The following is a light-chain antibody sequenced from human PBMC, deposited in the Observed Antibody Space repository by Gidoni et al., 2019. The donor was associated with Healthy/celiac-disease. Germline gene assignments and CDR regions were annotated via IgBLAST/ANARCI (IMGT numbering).Light chain of an antibody. CDR2: DAS. V-gene: IGKV3-11*01. CDR3: QQRNNWLSLT. Sequence: EIVLTQSPATLSLSPGERATLSCRASQSVSSYLAWYQQKPGQAPRLLIYDASNRATGIPARFSGSGSGTDFTLTISSLEPEDFAVYYCQQRNNWLSLTFXGXTKVEIK. J-gene: IGKJ4*01. CDR1: QSVSSY.